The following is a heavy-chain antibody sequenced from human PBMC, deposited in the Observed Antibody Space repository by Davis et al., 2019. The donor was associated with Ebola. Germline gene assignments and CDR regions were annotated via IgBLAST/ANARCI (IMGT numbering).Heavy chain of an antibody. J-gene: IGHJ4*02. Sequence: GESLKISCAASGFTFSTYGMYWVRQAPGKGLVWVSRIRGDGTNTYYADSVKGRFTISRDNAKNTVDLLMNTLRAEDTAVYYCAREYCDGGSCHGDFWGQGTLVTVSS. D-gene: IGHD2-15*01. V-gene: IGHV3-74*01. CDR2: IRGDGTNT. CDR3: AREYCDGGSCHGDF. CDR1: GFTFSTYG.